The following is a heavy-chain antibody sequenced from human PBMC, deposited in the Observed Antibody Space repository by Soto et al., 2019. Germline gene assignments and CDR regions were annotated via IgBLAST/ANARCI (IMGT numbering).Heavy chain of an antibody. V-gene: IGHV1-24*01. CDR2: FDPEDGET. J-gene: IGHJ3*02. Sequence: VASVKVSCKVSGYTLTELSMHWVRQAPGKGLEWMGGFDPEDGETIYAQKFQGRVTMTEDTSTDTAYMELSSLRSEDTAVYYCAPIAAAVWAAFDIWGQGTMVTVSS. CDR1: GYTLTELS. D-gene: IGHD6-13*01. CDR3: APIAAAVWAAFDI.